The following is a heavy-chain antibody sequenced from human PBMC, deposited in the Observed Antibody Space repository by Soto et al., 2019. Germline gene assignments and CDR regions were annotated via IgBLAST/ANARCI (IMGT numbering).Heavy chain of an antibody. J-gene: IGHJ5*02. V-gene: IGHV1-3*01. D-gene: IGHD3-10*01. CDR2: INAGNGNT. CDR3: ARDSSHYYGSGSHNWFDP. CDR1: GYTFTSYA. Sequence: ASVKVSCKASGYTFTSYAMHWVRQAPGQRLEWMGWINAGNGNTKYSQKFQGRVTITRDTSASTAYMELSSLRSEDTAVYYCARDSSHYYGSGSHNWFDPWGQGTLVTVSS.